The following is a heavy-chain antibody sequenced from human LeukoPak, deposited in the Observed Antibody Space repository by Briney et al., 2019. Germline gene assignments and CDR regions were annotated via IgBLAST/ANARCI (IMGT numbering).Heavy chain of an antibody. J-gene: IGHJ3*02. CDR1: GFTFSSYW. CDR3: AKDRLDDGNDAFDI. V-gene: IGHV3-74*01. CDR2: INSDGSST. D-gene: IGHD3-22*01. Sequence: PGGSLRLSCAASGFTFSSYWMHWVRQAPGKGLVWVSRINSDGSSTSYADSVKGRFTISRDNAKNTLYLQMNSLRAEDTAVYYCAKDRLDDGNDAFDIWGQGTMGTVSS.